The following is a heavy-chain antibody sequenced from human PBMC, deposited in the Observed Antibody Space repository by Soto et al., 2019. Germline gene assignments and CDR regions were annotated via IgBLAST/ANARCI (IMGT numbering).Heavy chain of an antibody. CDR1: GFTFSRYG. D-gene: IGHD2-15*01. J-gene: IGHJ5*01. V-gene: IGHV3-21*06. CDR3: ARDPSEGRVANLFES. Sequence: GGSLRLSCAASGFTFSRYGMNWLRQAPGKGLEWVASISSSTSYVYYADSVKGRFSTSRDNAKNILYLEMYGLRTEDTAVYYCARDPSEGRVANLFESCGQGTLVTLCS. CDR2: ISSSTSYV.